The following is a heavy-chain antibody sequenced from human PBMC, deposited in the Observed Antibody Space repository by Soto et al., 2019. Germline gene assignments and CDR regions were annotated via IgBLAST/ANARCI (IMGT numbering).Heavy chain of an antibody. V-gene: IGHV4-31*02. CDR3: ASGVRGYSCYDPPDY. Sequence: PSETLSLTWTVSGGSIISGGYYWSWIRQHPGKGLEWIGYIYYNGSHYYNPSLKSRVTISLDTSKNQLSMNLKSETAADTAVYYCASGVRGYSCYDPPDYWGQGTLVTVSS. CDR2: IYYNGSH. CDR1: GGSIISGGYY. J-gene: IGHJ4*02. D-gene: IGHD5-12*01.